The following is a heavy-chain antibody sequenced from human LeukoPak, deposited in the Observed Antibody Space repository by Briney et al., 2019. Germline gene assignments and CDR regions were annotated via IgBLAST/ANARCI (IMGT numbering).Heavy chain of an antibody. J-gene: IGHJ4*02. CDR2: FDPEDGET. CDR3: ATGPFWSGYLDY. V-gene: IGHV1-24*01. CDR1: GYTLTELS. D-gene: IGHD3-3*01. Sequence: ASVKVSCKVSGYTLTELSMHWVRQAPGKGLEWMGGFDPEDGETIYAQKFQGRVTMTEDTSTDTAYMELSSLRSEDTAVYDCATGPFWSGYLDYWGQGTLVTVSS.